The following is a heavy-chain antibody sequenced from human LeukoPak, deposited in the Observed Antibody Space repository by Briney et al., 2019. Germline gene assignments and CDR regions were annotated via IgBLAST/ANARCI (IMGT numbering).Heavy chain of an antibody. CDR2: IDGSGGRP. CDR3: AKGRYFDWCSFDY. D-gene: IGHD3-9*01. Sequence: GGSLRLSRAASGFTLSKYAMNWVRQAPGKGLEWVSGIDGSGGRPPSADSVKGRFTISRDNSKNTLYLQMNSLRAEDTAVYYCAKGRYFDWCSFDYWGQGTLVTVSS. CDR1: GFTLSKYA. J-gene: IGHJ4*02. V-gene: IGHV3-23*01.